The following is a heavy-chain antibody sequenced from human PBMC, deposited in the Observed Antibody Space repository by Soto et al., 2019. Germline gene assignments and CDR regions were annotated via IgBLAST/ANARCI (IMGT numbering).Heavy chain of an antibody. CDR1: GDSITNSNYI. Sequence: QLQLQESGPGLVKPSETLSLTCTVSGDSITNSNYIWGWIRQPPGKGLEWIATMHYSGVFFHNLSLKSRVTMSEDTSQNQLSLKLTSVTAADTAVYYCARHTGGAPFESWGQGTLVTVSS. J-gene: IGHJ4*02. V-gene: IGHV4-39*01. CDR2: MHYSGVF. D-gene: IGHD2-8*02. CDR3: ARHTGGAPFES.